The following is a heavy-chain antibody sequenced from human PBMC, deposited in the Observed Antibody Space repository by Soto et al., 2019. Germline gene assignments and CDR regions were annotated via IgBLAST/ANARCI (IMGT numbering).Heavy chain of an antibody. CDR1: AFTFSDHY. D-gene: IGHD3-10*01. Sequence: EVQLVESGGALVQPGGSLRLSCAASAFTFSDHYMDWVRQAPGKGLEWVGRTRNKANNYTTEYAASVKGRFTISRDVSKNLLYLQMNSLKTEDTAVYYCTSGFPKFDSWGQGTLVTVSS. CDR3: TSGFPKFDS. J-gene: IGHJ4*02. CDR2: TRNKANNYTT. V-gene: IGHV3-72*01.